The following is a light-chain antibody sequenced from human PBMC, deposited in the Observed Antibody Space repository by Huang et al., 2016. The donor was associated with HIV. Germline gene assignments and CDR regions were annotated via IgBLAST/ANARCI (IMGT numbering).Light chain of an antibody. CDR1: QNINTH. CDR3: QQRVNGLT. J-gene: IGKJ4*01. V-gene: IGKV3-11*01. CDR2: DAS. Sequence: EIVLTQSPATLSFFPGQRVSRSCRASQNINTHLAWYQQRPGQPPRLLIYDASRSVPGVAARFSGSGSGTDFTLTISSLESEDFATYYCQQRVNGLTFGGGTKV.